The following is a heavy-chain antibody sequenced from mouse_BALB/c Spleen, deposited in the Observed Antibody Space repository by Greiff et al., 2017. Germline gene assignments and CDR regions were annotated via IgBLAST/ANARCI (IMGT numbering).Heavy chain of an antibody. J-gene: IGHJ3*01. CDR3: ARSDGNGFAY. D-gene: IGHD2-1*01. CDR1: GFTFTDYY. V-gene: IGHV7-3*02. Sequence: DVKLVESGGGLVQPGGSLRLSCATSGFTFTDYYMSWVRQPPGKALEWLGFIRNKANGYTTEYSASVKGRFTISRDNSQSILYLQMNTLRAEDSATYYCARSDGNGFAYWGQGTLVTVSA. CDR2: IRNKANGYTT.